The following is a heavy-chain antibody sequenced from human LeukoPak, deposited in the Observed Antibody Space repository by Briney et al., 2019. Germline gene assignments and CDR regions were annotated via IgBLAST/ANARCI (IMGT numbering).Heavy chain of an antibody. D-gene: IGHD3-22*01. CDR2: ITDSGGSA. CDR1: GFTFTSYA. V-gene: IGHV3-23*01. J-gene: IGHJ4*02. Sequence: GGSLRLSCTASGFTFTSYAMSWVRQAPGKGLERVSGITDSGGSAYYADSVKGRFTISRDNSKNTLYLQVNSLRAEDTAVYYCATEGITMIKWGQGTLVTVSS. CDR3: ATEGITMIK.